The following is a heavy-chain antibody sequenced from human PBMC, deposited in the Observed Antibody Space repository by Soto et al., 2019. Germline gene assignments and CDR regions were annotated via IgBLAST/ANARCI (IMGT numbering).Heavy chain of an antibody. D-gene: IGHD2-2*01. Sequence: QVQLVQSGAEVKKPGASVKVSCKASGYTFTSYGISWVRQAPGQGLEWMGWISAYNGNTNYAQKLQGRVTMTTDTSTSTAYMELRSLRSDDTAVYYCARDLWYCSSTSCRNWFDPWGQGILVTVSS. CDR3: ARDLWYCSSTSCRNWFDP. CDR1: GYTFTSYG. V-gene: IGHV1-18*04. CDR2: ISAYNGNT. J-gene: IGHJ5*02.